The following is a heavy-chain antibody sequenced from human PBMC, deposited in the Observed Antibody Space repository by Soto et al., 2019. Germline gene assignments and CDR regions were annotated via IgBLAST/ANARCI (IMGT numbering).Heavy chain of an antibody. D-gene: IGHD3-3*01. CDR3: ATSAVLEWLLSPGPFDY. CDR2: INPSGGNT. V-gene: IGHV1-46*01. Sequence: ASVKVSCKASGYTFTSYYMHWVRQAPGQGLEWMGIINPSGGNTNYAQKLQGRVTMTEDTSTDTAYMELSSLRSEDTAVYYCATSAVLEWLLSPGPFDYWGQGTLVTVSS. CDR1: GYTFTSYY. J-gene: IGHJ4*02.